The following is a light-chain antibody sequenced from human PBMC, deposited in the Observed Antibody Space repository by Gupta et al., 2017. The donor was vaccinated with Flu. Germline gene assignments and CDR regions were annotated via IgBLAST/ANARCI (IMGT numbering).Light chain of an antibody. Sequence: EIALTQSPGTVSLSPGERATLSCRASQSVADRLAWYQQKPGQAPRLLVYGASTRATGIPDRFSGSGSGTDFTLTISRLEPEDFAVYYCQQYFSSPFTFGRGTKLEIK. V-gene: IGKV3-20*01. CDR1: QSVADR. CDR2: GAS. J-gene: IGKJ2*01. CDR3: QQYFSSPFT.